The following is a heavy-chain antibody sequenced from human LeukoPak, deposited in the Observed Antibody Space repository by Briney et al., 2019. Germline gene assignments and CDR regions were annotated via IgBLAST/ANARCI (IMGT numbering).Heavy chain of an antibody. CDR1: GFTFSSYW. CDR2: ISTDGSDT. Sequence: GGSLRLSCAASGFTFSSYWMHWVRQAPGKGLVWVSRISTDGSDTRYADSVKGRFTISRDNAKNTVYLLMNSLRAEDTALYYCASGGPSFSFGQRDYWAQGTLVAVSS. CDR3: ASGGPSFSFGQRDY. D-gene: IGHD3-3*01. J-gene: IGHJ4*02. V-gene: IGHV3-74*01.